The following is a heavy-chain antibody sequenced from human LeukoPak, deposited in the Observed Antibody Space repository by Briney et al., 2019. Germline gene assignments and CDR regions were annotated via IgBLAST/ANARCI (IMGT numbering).Heavy chain of an antibody. CDR2: IYYSGST. V-gene: IGHV4-59*01. Sequence: SETLSLTCTVSGGSIGSYYWSWTRQPPGKGLEWIGYIYYSGSTDYNASLKSRVTISVDTSKNQFSLKLSSVTAADTAVYYCARLYCSGGTCYVDYWGQGTLVTVSS. CDR3: ARLYCSGGTCYVDY. J-gene: IGHJ4*02. CDR1: GGSIGSYY. D-gene: IGHD2-15*01.